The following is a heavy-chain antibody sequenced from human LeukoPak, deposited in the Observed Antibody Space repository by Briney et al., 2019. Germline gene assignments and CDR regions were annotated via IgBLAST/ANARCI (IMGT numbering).Heavy chain of an antibody. D-gene: IGHD3-9*01. Sequence: GGSLRLSCAASGFTFSSYSMNWVRQAPGKGLEWVSSISSSSSYIHYADSVKGRFTVSRDNAKNSLYLQMNSLRAEDTAVYYCAREDRYFDLYYYYYMDVWGKGTTVTVSS. CDR2: ISSSSSYI. CDR1: GFTFSSYS. V-gene: IGHV3-21*06. J-gene: IGHJ6*03. CDR3: AREDRYFDLYYYYYMDV.